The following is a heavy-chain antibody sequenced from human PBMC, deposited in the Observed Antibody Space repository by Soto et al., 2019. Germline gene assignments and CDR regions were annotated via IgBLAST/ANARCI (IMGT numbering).Heavy chain of an antibody. CDR3: ARGGGSTNVDY. V-gene: IGHV4-31*03. D-gene: IGHD1-1*01. CDR2: TSNSGST. Sequence: QVQLQESGPGLVKPSQTLSLTCTVSGGSITSSGYYWSWIRQHPGEGLEWIGFTSNSGSTSYNPSLKSRVTISVAPSSNQFSLTLKSVTAADTAVYYCARGGGSTNVDYWGQGTLVTVSP. CDR1: GGSITSSGYY. J-gene: IGHJ4*02.